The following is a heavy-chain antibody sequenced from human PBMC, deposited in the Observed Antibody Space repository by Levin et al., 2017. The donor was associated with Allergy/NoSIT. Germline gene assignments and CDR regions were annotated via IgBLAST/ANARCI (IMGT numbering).Heavy chain of an antibody. J-gene: IGHJ4*02. CDR2: ISSSSSYI. CDR1: GFTFSSYS. D-gene: IGHD4-17*01. Sequence: LSLTCAASGFTFSSYSMNWVRQAPGKGLEWVSSISSSSSYIYYADSVKGRFTISRDNAKNSLYLQMNSLRAEDTAVYYCARTPDDYGDYVRFDYWGQGTLVTVSS. CDR3: ARTPDDYGDYVRFDY. V-gene: IGHV3-21*01.